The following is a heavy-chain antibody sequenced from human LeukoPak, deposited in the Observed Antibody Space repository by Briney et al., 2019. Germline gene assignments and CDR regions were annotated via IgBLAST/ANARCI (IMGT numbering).Heavy chain of an antibody. V-gene: IGHV3-15*01. D-gene: IGHD2-2*01. CDR1: GFTFSNAR. CDR3: TTLSRCTSTSCFIPEYFQH. CDR2: IKSKTDGGTT. Sequence: GGSLRLSCAASGFTFSNARMSWVRQAPGKGLEWVGRIKSKTDGGTTDYAAPVKGRFTISRDDSKNTLYLQMNSLKTEDTAVYYCTTLSRCTSTSCFIPEYFQHWGQGTLVTVSS. J-gene: IGHJ1*01.